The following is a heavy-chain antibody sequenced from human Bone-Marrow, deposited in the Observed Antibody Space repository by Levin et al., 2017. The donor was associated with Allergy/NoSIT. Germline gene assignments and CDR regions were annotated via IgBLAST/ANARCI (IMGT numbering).Heavy chain of an antibody. V-gene: IGHV3-23*01. Sequence: LSLTCAASGFTFSDSAMSWVRQTPGTGLEWVSAVSGAGGSTYYADSVRGRFTISRDNSKNTLYLQMGSLRAEDMAVYYCARGEGDGLDVWGQGTTVTVSS. CDR1: GFTFSDSA. J-gene: IGHJ6*02. D-gene: IGHD2-21*02. CDR2: VSGAGGST. CDR3: ARGEGDGLDV.